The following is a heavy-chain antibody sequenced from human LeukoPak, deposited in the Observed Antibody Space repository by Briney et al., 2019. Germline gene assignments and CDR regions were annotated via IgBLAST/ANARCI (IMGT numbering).Heavy chain of an antibody. CDR3: ARGAGYSSSWYYNYYMDV. V-gene: IGHV4-59*01. Sequence: SETLSLTCTVSGGSISSYYWSWIRQPPGKGLEWIGYIYYSGSTNYNPSLKSRVTISVDTSKNQFSLKLSSVTAADTAVYYCARGAGYSSSWYYNYYMDVWGKGTTVTISS. CDR2: IYYSGST. D-gene: IGHD6-13*01. J-gene: IGHJ6*03. CDR1: GGSISSYY.